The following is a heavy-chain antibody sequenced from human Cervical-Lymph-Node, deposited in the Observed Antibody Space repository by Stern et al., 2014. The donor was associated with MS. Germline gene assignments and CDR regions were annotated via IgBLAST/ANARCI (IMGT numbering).Heavy chain of an antibody. CDR2: INSNSGGT. Sequence: VQLVESGAEVKKPGASVTVSCKASGYTFTDYFLHWVRQAPGQGLEWMGWINSNSGGTNYAQKFQGRVTMTRDTSISTAYMELNRLTSDDTAVYYCARGDIAVAGTPRLRFDYWGQGTLVTVSS. V-gene: IGHV1-2*02. CDR1: GYTFTDYF. J-gene: IGHJ4*02. D-gene: IGHD6-19*01. CDR3: ARGDIAVAGTPRLRFDY.